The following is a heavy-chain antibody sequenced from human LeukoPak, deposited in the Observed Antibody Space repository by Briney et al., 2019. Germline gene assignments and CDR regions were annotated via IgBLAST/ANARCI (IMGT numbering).Heavy chain of an antibody. CDR2: ISSSSSTI. CDR1: GFTFSSYS. CDR3: ARPDCSGGSCYSSGALDI. J-gene: IGHJ3*02. Sequence: PGGSLRLSCAASGFTFSSYSMNWVRQAPGKGLEWVSYISSSSSTIYYADSVKGRFTISRDNAKNSLYLQMNSLRAEDTAVYYCARPDCSGGSCYSSGALDIWGQGTMVTVSS. D-gene: IGHD2-15*01. V-gene: IGHV3-48*01.